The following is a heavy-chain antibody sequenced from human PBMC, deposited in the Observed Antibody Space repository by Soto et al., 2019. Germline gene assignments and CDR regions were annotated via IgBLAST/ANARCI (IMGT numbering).Heavy chain of an antibody. J-gene: IGHJ4*02. CDR3: ARDDDYPDNGLDY. CDR2: IGSDGARD. D-gene: IGHD4-17*01. V-gene: IGHV3-33*08. Sequence: GVSLRLSCVASGFTFSNYAMHWVRQAPGKGLEWVAVIGSDGARDSYADSMKGRFSISRDNGQNTLYLQINSLRVEDTAVYYCARDDDYPDNGLDYWGQGTLVTVSS. CDR1: GFTFSNYA.